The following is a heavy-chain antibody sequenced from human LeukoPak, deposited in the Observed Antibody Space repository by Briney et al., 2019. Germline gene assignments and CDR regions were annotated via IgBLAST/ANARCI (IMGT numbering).Heavy chain of an antibody. Sequence: NASETLSLTCAVYGGSFSDYYWNWIRQPPGEGLEWIGEINQSGTTNYNPSLKSRLTISLDTSKNHFSLKLTSATAADTALYYCAGGATPGVFWGQGILVTVSA. CDR3: AGGATPGVF. D-gene: IGHD3-10*01. CDR1: GGSFSDYY. V-gene: IGHV4-34*01. CDR2: INQSGTT. J-gene: IGHJ4*02.